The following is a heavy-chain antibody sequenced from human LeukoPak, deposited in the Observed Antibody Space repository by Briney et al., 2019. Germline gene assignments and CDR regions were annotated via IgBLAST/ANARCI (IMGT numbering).Heavy chain of an antibody. Sequence: SETLSLTFTVSGGSISSYYWSWIRQPPGKGLEWIGYIYYGGSTNYNPSLKSRVTISVDTSKNQFSLKLSSVTAADTAVYYCATPYQLLSGYFQHWGQGTLVTVSS. J-gene: IGHJ1*01. V-gene: IGHV4-59*08. D-gene: IGHD2-2*01. CDR3: ATPYQLLSGYFQH. CDR2: IYYGGST. CDR1: GGSISSYY.